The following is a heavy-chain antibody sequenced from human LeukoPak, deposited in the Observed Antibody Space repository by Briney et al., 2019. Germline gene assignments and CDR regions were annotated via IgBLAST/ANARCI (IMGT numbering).Heavy chain of an antibody. D-gene: IGHD4-17*01. CDR3: ARDRGWVTRDFQH. CDR1: GYTFTSYG. J-gene: IGHJ1*01. Sequence: GASVTLSCKASGYTFTSYGFSWVRQAPGQGLEWMGWISAYNGNTNYAQKLQGRVTMTTDTSTSTAYMELRSLRSDDTAVYDCARDRGWVTRDFQHWGQGTLVTVSS. V-gene: IGHV1-18*01. CDR2: ISAYNGNT.